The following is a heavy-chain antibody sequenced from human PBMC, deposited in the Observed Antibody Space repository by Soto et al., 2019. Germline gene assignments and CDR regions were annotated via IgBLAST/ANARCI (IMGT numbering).Heavy chain of an antibody. CDR1: GESFTSYW. CDR2: IDPSDSYT. Sequence: PGESLKISCKCSGESFTSYWISWVRQMPGKGLEWMGRIDPSDSYTNYSPSFQGHVTISADKSISTAYLQWSSLKASDTAMYYCATSLYSNYDRIDYWGQGTLVTVSS. J-gene: IGHJ4*02. CDR3: ATSLYSNYDRIDY. V-gene: IGHV5-10-1*01. D-gene: IGHD4-4*01.